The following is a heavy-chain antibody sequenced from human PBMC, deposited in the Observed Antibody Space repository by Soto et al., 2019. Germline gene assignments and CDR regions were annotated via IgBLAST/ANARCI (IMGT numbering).Heavy chain of an antibody. CDR2: INSDGSST. CDR1: GFTFSSYW. V-gene: IGHV3-74*01. J-gene: IGHJ4*02. Sequence: AGGSLRLSCEASGFTFSSYWMHWVRQAPGKGLVWVSRINSDGSSTSYADSVKGRFTISRDNAKNTLFLQMNSLRAEDTAVYYRASSLLTPLDYWGQGTLVTVSS. D-gene: IGHD7-27*01. CDR3: ASSLLTPLDY.